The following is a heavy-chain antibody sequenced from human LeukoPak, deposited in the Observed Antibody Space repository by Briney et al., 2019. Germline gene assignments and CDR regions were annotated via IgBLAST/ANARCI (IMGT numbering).Heavy chain of an antibody. CDR3: ARGDGRVDHCSSTSCYPYYYYGMDV. J-gene: IGHJ6*02. CDR2: IYYSGST. Sequence: SETLSLTCTVSGGSISSYYWSWIPQPPGKGLEWIGYIYYSGSTNYNPSLKSRVTISVDTSKNQFSLKLSSVTAADTAVYYCARGDGRVDHCSSTSCYPYYYYGMDVWGQGTTVTVSS. CDR1: GGSISSYY. V-gene: IGHV4-59*12. D-gene: IGHD2-2*01.